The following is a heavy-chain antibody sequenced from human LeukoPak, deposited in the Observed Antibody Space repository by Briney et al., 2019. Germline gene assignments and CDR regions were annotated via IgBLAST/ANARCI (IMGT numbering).Heavy chain of an antibody. V-gene: IGHV4-59*01. Sequence: PSETLSLTCTVSGGSIKNYYWTWIRQPPGERLEWIGYIYYSGSTSSNPSLKSRVTISVDTSKIQFSLRLKYVTAADTAVYYCARDVPRGTGYMDVWGKGTTVTVSS. D-gene: IGHD3-10*01. CDR1: GGSIKNYY. CDR3: ARDVPRGTGYMDV. CDR2: IYYSGST. J-gene: IGHJ6*03.